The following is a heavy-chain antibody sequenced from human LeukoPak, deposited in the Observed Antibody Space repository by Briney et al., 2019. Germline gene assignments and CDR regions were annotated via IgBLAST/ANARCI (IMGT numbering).Heavy chain of an antibody. CDR2: IGSSSSSI. CDR3: ASEKSDAFDI. Sequence: GGSLRLSCAASGFTFSTYSMNWVRQAPGKGLEWVSSIGSSSSSIYYADSVKGRFTISRDNAKNSLYLQMNSLRAEDTAVYYCASEKSDAFDIWGRGTMVTVSS. J-gene: IGHJ3*02. V-gene: IGHV3-21*01. CDR1: GFTFSTYS.